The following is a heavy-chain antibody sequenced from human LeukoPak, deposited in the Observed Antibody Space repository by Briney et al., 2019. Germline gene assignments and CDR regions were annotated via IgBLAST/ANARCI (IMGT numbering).Heavy chain of an antibody. D-gene: IGHD2-2*03. CDR3: ARESSYLVDVGNDY. CDR2: MNPNSGNT. V-gene: IGHV1-8*01. CDR1: EYTFTSYD. Sequence: GASVKVSCKASEYTFTSYDINWVRQATGQGLEWMGWMNPNSGNTGYAQKFQGRVTMTRNTSISTAYMELSSLRSEDTAVYYCARESSYLVDVGNDYWGQGTLVTVSS. J-gene: IGHJ4*02.